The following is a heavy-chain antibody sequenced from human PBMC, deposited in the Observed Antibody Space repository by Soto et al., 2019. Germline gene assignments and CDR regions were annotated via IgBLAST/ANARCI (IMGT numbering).Heavy chain of an antibody. V-gene: IGHV3-30-3*01. D-gene: IGHD3-22*01. Sequence: GGSLRLSCAASVFTFSTYALHWVRQGPGKGLEWVATVTSDGSNKYHADSVEGRFTISRDDSKNTLYLQLNSLRAEDTAVYYCGRITLKTSVDTFDFWGQGTMVTVSS. CDR1: VFTFSTYA. CDR2: VTSDGSNK. CDR3: GRITLKTSVDTFDF. J-gene: IGHJ3*01.